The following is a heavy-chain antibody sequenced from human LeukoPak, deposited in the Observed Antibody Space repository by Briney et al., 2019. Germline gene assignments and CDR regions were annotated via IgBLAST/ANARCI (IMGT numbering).Heavy chain of an antibody. CDR2: IYYSGST. V-gene: IGHV4-59*01. Sequence: SETLSLTCTVSGGSISSYYWSWIRQPPGKGLEWIGYIYYSGSTNYNPSLKSRVTISVDTSKNQFSLKLSSVTAADTAVYYCARAYGSGSYYTYYYYGTDVWGQGTTVTVSS. CDR3: ARAYGSGSYYTYYYYGTDV. D-gene: IGHD3-10*01. J-gene: IGHJ6*02. CDR1: GGSISSYY.